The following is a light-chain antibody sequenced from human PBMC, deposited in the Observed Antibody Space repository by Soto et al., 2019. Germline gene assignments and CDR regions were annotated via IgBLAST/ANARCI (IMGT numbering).Light chain of an antibody. CDR3: QQTRTYPST. CDR2: AAS. Sequence: IQLTQSPPSLSASVGDRVTITCRASQDIAIYLAWYQQKPGEAPKLLIHAASTLHGGVPSRFSGSGSGTEFTLTITSLQAEDFATYYCQQTRTYPSTFGGGTKVEIK. J-gene: IGKJ4*01. V-gene: IGKV1-9*01. CDR1: QDIAIY.